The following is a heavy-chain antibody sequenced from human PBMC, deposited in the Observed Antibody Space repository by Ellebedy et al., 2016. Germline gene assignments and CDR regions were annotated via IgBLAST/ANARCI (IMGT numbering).Heavy chain of an antibody. CDR3: ARLSEGFGDPPVDP. Sequence: SETLSLXXTVSGGSISSYYWSWIRQPPGKGLEWIGYIYYSGSTNYNPSLKSRVTISVDTSKNQFSLKLSSVTAADTAVYYCARLSEGFGDPPVDPWGQGTLVTVSS. CDR2: IYYSGST. D-gene: IGHD3-10*01. J-gene: IGHJ5*02. V-gene: IGHV4-59*01. CDR1: GGSISSYY.